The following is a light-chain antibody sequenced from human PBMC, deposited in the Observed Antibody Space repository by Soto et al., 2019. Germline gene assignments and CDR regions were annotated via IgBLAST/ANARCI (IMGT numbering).Light chain of an antibody. J-gene: IGKJ4*01. CDR3: QQYNSWPPRT. V-gene: IGKV3D-15*01. CDR2: GAS. Sequence: EIVMTQSPDTLSVSPGERATLSCRASQSVSSNLAWYQQKPGQAPRLLIYGASTRATGIPARFSGSGAGTEFTLTISSLQSEDFAVYYCQQYNSWPPRTFGGGTKVEIK. CDR1: QSVSSN.